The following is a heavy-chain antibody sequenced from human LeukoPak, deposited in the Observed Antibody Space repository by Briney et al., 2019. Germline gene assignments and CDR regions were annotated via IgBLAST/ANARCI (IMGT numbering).Heavy chain of an antibody. CDR3: ARDSYDSSGASFFLKLFDN. D-gene: IGHD3-22*01. J-gene: IGHJ4*02. V-gene: IGHV1-18*01. CDR1: GYTFPTYG. CDR2: ITVLNGNT. Sequence: GASVKASCQPSGYTFPTYGTRWVRHPPGQGREWMGWITVLNGNTDYAQKFQGRATITTATSTSTAYMELSSMRSDDTAVYYSARDSYDSSGASFFLKLFDNWGRGTLVTVSS.